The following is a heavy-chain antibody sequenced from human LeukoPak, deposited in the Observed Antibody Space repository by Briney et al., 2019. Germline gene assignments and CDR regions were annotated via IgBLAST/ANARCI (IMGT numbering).Heavy chain of an antibody. CDR2: IYYSGST. J-gene: IGHJ3*02. CDR1: GGSISSYY. D-gene: IGHD1-20*01. V-gene: IGHV4-59*13. Sequence: SETLSLTCTVSGGSISSYYWSWIRQPPGKGLEWIGYIYYSGSTNYDPSLKSRVTMSVGTSKNQFSLNLSSVTAADTAVYYCARAITGTTFAFDIWGQGTMVTVSS. CDR3: ARAITGTTFAFDI.